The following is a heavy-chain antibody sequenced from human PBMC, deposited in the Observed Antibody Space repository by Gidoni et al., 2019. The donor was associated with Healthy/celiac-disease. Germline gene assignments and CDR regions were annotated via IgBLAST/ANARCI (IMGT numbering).Heavy chain of an antibody. CDR3: TTSSGSGSYYNPWGYYYYYMDV. CDR2: IKSKTDGGTT. D-gene: IGHD3-10*01. V-gene: IGHV3-15*01. J-gene: IGHJ6*03. Sequence: EVQLVESGGGLVKPGVSLRRSCAASGFTFSNAWLSWVRKAPGKGLEWVGRIKSKTDGGTTDYAAPVKGRFTISRDDSKNTLYLQMNSLKTEDTAVYYCTTSSGSGSYYNPWGYYYYYMDVWGKGTTVTVSS. CDR1: GFTFSNAW.